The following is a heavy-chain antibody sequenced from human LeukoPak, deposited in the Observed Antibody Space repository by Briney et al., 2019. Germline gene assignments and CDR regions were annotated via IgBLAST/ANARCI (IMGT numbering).Heavy chain of an antibody. D-gene: IGHD3-9*01. V-gene: IGHV4-59*01. CDR1: GGSISSYY. CDR2: IYYSGST. CDR3: AGGGSVLRYFDWSACYMDV. Sequence: SETLSLTCTVSGGSISSYYWSWIRQPPGKGLEWIGYIYYSGSTNYNPSLKSRVTISVDTSKNQFSLKLSSVTAADTAVYYCAGGGSVLRYFDWSACYMDVWGKGTTVTVSS. J-gene: IGHJ6*03.